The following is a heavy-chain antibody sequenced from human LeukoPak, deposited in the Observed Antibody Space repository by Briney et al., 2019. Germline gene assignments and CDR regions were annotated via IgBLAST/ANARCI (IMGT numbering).Heavy chain of an antibody. Sequence: GGSLRLSCAVSGFTFSGFWMSWSRQAPGKGLEWVASINSDGSEGYYADVVKGRFTISRDNAKNSLYLQINSLRAEDTAVYYCARIRFGGASDFDYWGQGTLVTVSS. J-gene: IGHJ4*02. D-gene: IGHD3-10*01. V-gene: IGHV3-7*03. CDR2: INSDGSEG. CDR1: GFTFSGFW. CDR3: ARIRFGGASDFDY.